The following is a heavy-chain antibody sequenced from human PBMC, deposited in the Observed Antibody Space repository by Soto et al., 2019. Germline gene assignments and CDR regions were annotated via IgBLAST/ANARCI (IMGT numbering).Heavy chain of an antibody. J-gene: IGHJ3*02. CDR1: GRSFSGYQ. V-gene: IGHV4-34*01. CDR3: ASPPRPTSLIPLIEGAFNI. CDR2: INHSGST. D-gene: IGHD3-22*01. Sequence: SETLSLTCAVYGRSFSGYQWTWIRQPPGKGLEWIGEINHSGSTNYNLSLKSRVTILVDTSKNQFSLKLTSVTAADTAVYYCASPPRPTSLIPLIEGAFNIWGQGTMFS.